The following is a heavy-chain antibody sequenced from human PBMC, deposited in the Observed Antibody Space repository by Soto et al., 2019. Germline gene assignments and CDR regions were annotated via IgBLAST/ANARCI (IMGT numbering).Heavy chain of an antibody. CDR3: AAEIAARSSYYYYGMDV. Sequence: SVKVSCKASGGTFSSYAISWVRQAPVQGLEWMGGIIPIFGTANYAQKFQGRVTITADESTSTAYMELSSLRSEDTAVYYCAAEIAARSSYYYYGMDVWGQGTTVTVSS. CDR1: GGTFSSYA. CDR2: IIPIFGTA. V-gene: IGHV1-69*01. D-gene: IGHD6-6*01. J-gene: IGHJ6*02.